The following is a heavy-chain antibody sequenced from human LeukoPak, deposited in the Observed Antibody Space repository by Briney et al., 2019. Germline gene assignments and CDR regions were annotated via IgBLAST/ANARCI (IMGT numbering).Heavy chain of an antibody. CDR3: ARDSPYCSGGSCYPDY. CDR2: IKQDGSEQ. Sequence: GGSLRLSCAASGFTFSNYWMSWVRQAPGKGLEWVASIKQDGSEQYYVDSVKGRFTISRDNAKNSLYLQMNSLRAEDTAVYYCARDSPYCSGGSCYPDYWGQGTLVTVSS. J-gene: IGHJ4*02. V-gene: IGHV3-7*05. D-gene: IGHD2-15*01. CDR1: GFTFSNYW.